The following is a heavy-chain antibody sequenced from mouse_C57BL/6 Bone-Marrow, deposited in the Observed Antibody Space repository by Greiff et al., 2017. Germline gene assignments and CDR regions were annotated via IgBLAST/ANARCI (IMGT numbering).Heavy chain of an antibody. CDR2: INPYNGGT. CDR3: ARPAQALDY. J-gene: IGHJ2*01. D-gene: IGHD3-2*02. Sequence: EVQGVESGPVLVKPGASVKMSCKASGYTFTDYYMNWVQQSHGKSLEWIGVINPYNGGTSYNQKFKGKATLTVDKSSSTAYMELNSLTSEDSAVYYCARPAQALDYWGQGTTLTVSS. CDR1: GYTFTDYY. V-gene: IGHV1-19*01.